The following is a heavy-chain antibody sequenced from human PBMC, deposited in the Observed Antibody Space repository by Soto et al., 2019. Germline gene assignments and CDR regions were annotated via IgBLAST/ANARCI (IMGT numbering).Heavy chain of an antibody. CDR2: IRPGGNT. D-gene: IGHD2-21*02. J-gene: IGHJ5*02. V-gene: IGHV4-59*10. CDR1: GGSVRDYV. CDR3: VRGPVCGSDCHFAA. Sequence: PSETLSLGCAACGGSVRDYVWGGARQPAGKGVEWIGRIRPGGNTNYSPSLMSRVTMSVDTSRTEYSLTVTAVTAADTAVYYSVRGPVCGSDCHFAARGQGPLVTVPS.